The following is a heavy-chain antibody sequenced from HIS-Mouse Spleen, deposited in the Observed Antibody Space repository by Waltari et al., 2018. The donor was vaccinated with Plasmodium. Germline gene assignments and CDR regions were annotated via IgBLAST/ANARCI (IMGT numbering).Heavy chain of an antibody. CDR2: ISSSSSYT. D-gene: IGHD1-7*01. CDR3: ARDHNWNYDY. J-gene: IGHJ4*02. CDR1: GFTFSPYS. Sequence: EVQLVESGGGLVKPGGSLRLSCAASGFTFSPYSMNWVRQAPGKGLEWVSSISSSSSYTYYADSVKGRFTISRDNAKNSLYLQMSSLRAEDTAVYYCARDHNWNYDYWGQGTLVTVSS. V-gene: IGHV3-21*01.